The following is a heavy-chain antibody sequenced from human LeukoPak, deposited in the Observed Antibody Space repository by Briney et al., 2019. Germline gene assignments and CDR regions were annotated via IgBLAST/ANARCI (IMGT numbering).Heavy chain of an antibody. CDR1: GFTFSSYG. J-gene: IGHJ4*02. V-gene: IGHV3-23*01. Sequence: GGSLRLSCAASGFTFSSYGMSWVRQAPGKGLEWVSVISGSGGSTYYTDSVKGRITISRDNSKNTLYLQMHSLRAEDTAVYYCAKHYGSGSYYISHHWGQGTLVTVSS. D-gene: IGHD3-10*01. CDR3: AKHYGSGSYYISHH. CDR2: ISGSGGST.